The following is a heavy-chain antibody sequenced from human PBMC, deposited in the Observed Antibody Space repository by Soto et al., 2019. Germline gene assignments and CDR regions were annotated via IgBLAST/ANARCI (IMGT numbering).Heavy chain of an antibody. J-gene: IGHJ4*02. Sequence: GESLKISCQGSGYSFISYWIGWVRQMPGKGLEWMGLIYPGDYDTRYSPSFQGQVTFSVDKSSSTAFVQWSSLKASDTAMYYCARRQYSSSSGFDYWGQGTLVTVSS. V-gene: IGHV5-51*01. CDR3: ARRQYSSSSGFDY. D-gene: IGHD6-6*01. CDR1: GYSFISYW. CDR2: IYPGDYDT.